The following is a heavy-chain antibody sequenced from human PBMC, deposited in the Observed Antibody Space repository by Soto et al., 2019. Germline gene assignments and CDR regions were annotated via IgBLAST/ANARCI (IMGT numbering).Heavy chain of an antibody. V-gene: IGHV1-69*13. CDR1: GGTFSSYA. CDR3: ARDMTAMTTVTSGAYFDY. CDR2: IIPIFGTA. J-gene: IGHJ4*02. D-gene: IGHD4-17*01. Sequence: GASVKVSCKASGGTFSSYAISWVGQAPGQGLEWMGGIIPIFGTANYAQKFQGRVTITADESTSTAYMELSSLRSEDTAVYYCARDMTAMTTVTSGAYFDYWGQGTLVTVSS.